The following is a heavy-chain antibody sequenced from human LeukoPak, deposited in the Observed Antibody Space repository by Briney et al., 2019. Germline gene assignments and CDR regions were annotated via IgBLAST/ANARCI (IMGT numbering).Heavy chain of an antibody. CDR2: ISSSSSYI. Sequence: GGSLRLSCAASGFTFSSYSMNWVRQAPGKGLEWVSSISSSSSYIYYADSVKGRFTISRDNAKSSLYLQTNSLRAEDTAVYYCARSGIVGATIDYWGQGTLVTVSS. CDR1: GFTFSSYS. CDR3: ARSGIVGATIDY. J-gene: IGHJ4*02. V-gene: IGHV3-21*01. D-gene: IGHD1-26*01.